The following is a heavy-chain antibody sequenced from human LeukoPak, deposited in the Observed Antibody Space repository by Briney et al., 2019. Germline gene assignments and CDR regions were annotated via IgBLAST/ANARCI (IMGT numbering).Heavy chain of an antibody. J-gene: IGHJ4*02. CDR1: GGSFSGYY. V-gene: IGHV4-34*01. CDR2: INHSRST. CDR3: ARGRRQWLVPHFDY. D-gene: IGHD6-19*01. Sequence: SETLSLTCAVYGGSFSGYYWSWIRQPPGKGLEWIGEINHSRSTNYNPSLKSRVTISVDTSKNQFSLKLSSVTAADTAVYYCARGRRQWLVPHFDYWGQGTLVTVSS.